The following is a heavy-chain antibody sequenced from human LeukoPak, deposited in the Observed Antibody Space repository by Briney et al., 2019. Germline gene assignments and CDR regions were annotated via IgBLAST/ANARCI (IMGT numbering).Heavy chain of an antibody. CDR1: GGSISSYY. V-gene: IGHV4-4*07. CDR2: IYTSGST. Sequence: SETLSLTCTVSGGSISSYYWSWIRQSAGKGLEWIGRIYTSGSTNYNPSLKSRVTMSVDTSKNQISLKLSSVTAADTAVYYCARDALGGGLQLWTGNWFDPWGQGTLVTVSS. CDR3: ARDALGGGLQLWTGNWFDP. D-gene: IGHD5-18*01. J-gene: IGHJ5*02.